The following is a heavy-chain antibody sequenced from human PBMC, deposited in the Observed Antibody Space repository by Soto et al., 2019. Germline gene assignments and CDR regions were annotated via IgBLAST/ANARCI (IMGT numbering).Heavy chain of an antibody. J-gene: IGHJ5*02. CDR1: GGSISSSSYF. V-gene: IGHV4-39*01. D-gene: IGHD4-4*01. CDR2: IYYSGST. CDR3: ARHPSNFWFDP. Sequence: SETLSLTCTVSGGSISSSSYFWGWIRQPPGKGLEWIGSIYYSGSTYYNPSLKSRVTVSVDTSKNQFSLKLSSVTAADTAVYYCARHPSNFWFDPWGQGSLVT.